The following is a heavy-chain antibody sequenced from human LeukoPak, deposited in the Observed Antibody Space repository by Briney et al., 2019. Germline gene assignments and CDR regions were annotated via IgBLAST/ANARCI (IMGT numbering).Heavy chain of an antibody. J-gene: IGHJ4*02. Sequence: GGSLRLSCAASGFTFSNYWVHWVRQAPGKGPVWVSRINPDGSTINYADSVKGRFTISRDNAKNTLYLQMNSLRAEDTAVYYCATAGNYRFDYWGQGTLVTVSS. CDR1: GFTFSNYW. D-gene: IGHD1-7*01. V-gene: IGHV3-74*01. CDR3: ATAGNYRFDY. CDR2: INPDGSTI.